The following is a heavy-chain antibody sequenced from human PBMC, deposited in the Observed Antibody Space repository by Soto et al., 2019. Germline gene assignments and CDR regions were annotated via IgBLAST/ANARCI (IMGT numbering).Heavy chain of an antibody. Sequence: ASVKVSCKASGGTFSSYAISWVRQAPGQGLEWMGGIIPIFGTANYAQKFQGRVTITADESTSTAYMELSSLRSEDTAVYYCARDDSRGRGVSWFDPWGQGTLVTVSS. D-gene: IGHD3-10*01. J-gene: IGHJ5*02. CDR3: ARDDSRGRGVSWFDP. CDR1: GGTFSSYA. CDR2: IIPIFGTA. V-gene: IGHV1-69*13.